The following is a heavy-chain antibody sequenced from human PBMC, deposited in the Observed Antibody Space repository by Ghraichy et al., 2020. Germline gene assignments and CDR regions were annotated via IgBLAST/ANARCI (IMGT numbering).Heavy chain of an antibody. D-gene: IGHD6-19*01. Sequence: SETLSLTCAVYGGSFSGYYWSWIRQPPGKGLEWIGEINHSGNTNYNPSLKSRVTISVDTSKNQFSLKLSSVTAADTAVYYCARAPGPGIAVARNFDYWGQGTLVTVSS. CDR1: GGSFSGYY. J-gene: IGHJ4*02. CDR3: ARAPGPGIAVARNFDY. V-gene: IGHV4-34*01. CDR2: INHSGNT.